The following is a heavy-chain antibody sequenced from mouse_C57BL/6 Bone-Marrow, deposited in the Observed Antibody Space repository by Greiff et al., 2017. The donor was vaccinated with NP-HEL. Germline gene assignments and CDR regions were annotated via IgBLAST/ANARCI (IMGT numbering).Heavy chain of an antibody. V-gene: IGHV1-54*01. CDR2: INPGSGGT. CDR1: GYAFTNYL. CDR3: ARSDRGYYYGSSFFWYFDV. D-gene: IGHD1-1*01. Sequence: VQLQQSGAELVRPGTSVKVSCKASGYAFTNYLIEWVKQRPGQGLEWIGVINPGSGGTNYNEKFKGKATLTADKSSSTAYMQRSSLTSEDSAVYFCARSDRGYYYGSSFFWYFDVWGTGTTVTVSS. J-gene: IGHJ1*03.